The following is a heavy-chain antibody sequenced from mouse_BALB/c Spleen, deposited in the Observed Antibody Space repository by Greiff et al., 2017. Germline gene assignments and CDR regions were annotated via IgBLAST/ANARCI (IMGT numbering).Heavy chain of an antibody. D-gene: IGHD1-1*01. CDR2: IWAGGST. J-gene: IGHJ4*01. CDR1: GFSLTSYG. Sequence: VMLVESGPGLVAPSQSLSITCTASGFSLTSYGVHWVRQPPGKGLEWLGVIWAGGSTNYNSALMSRLSISKDNSKSQVFLKMNSLQTDDTAMYYCAREYGSSLYYAMDYWGQGTSVTVSS. V-gene: IGHV2-9*02. CDR3: AREYGSSLYYAMDY.